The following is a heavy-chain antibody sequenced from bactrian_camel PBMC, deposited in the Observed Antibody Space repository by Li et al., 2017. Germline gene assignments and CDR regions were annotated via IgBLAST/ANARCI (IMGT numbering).Heavy chain of an antibody. Sequence: VQLVESGGGLVQPGGSPILSCAVYGFVFGDYDMSWVRQAPGKGLEWVSAIHSGGGSTFYADSVKGRATISKDNAKNTLYLQLNSLKNEDTAMYYCAKDRWLGSNLHYWGRGTQVTVS. D-gene: IGHD1*01. CDR1: GFVFGDYD. CDR3: AKDRWLGSNLHY. J-gene: IGHJ4*01. V-gene: IGHV3S40*01. CDR2: IHSGGGST.